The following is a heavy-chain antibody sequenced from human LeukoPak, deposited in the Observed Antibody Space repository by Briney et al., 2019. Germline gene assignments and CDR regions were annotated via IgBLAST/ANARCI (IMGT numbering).Heavy chain of an antibody. V-gene: IGHV3-30*02. J-gene: IGHJ4*02. CDR1: GFTFSSYC. CDR2: IRYDGSNK. CDR3: AKERAGYYLDY. Sequence: GGSLRLSCAASGFTFSSYCMRWVRQAPGQGLEWVAFIRYDGSNKYYADSVKGRFTISRDNSKNTLYLQMNSLRAEDTAVYYCAKERAGYYLDYWGQGTLVTVSS. D-gene: IGHD3-9*01.